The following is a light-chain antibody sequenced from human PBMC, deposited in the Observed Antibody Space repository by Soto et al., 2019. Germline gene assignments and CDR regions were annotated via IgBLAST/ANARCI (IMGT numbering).Light chain of an antibody. Sequence: QSVLTQPPSASGTPGQRVTLSCSGSSSNIGYNAVNWYQQLPGTAPKLLMHGNSQRPSGVPERISGSKSGSSASLAISGLRSEDEAEYYCASWDDSLRAVIFGGGTKLTVL. J-gene: IGLJ2*01. CDR2: GNS. CDR1: SSNIGYNA. CDR3: ASWDDSLRAVI. V-gene: IGLV1-47*02.